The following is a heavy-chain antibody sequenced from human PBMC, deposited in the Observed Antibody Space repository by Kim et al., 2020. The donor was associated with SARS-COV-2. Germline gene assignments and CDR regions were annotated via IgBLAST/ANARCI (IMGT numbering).Heavy chain of an antibody. CDR2: IYYSGST. V-gene: IGHV4-31*03. J-gene: IGHJ6*02. Sequence: SETLSLTCTVSGGSISSGGYYWSWIRQHPGKGLEWIGYIYYSGSTYYNPSLKSRVTISVDTSKNQFSLKLSSVTAADTAVYYCARDSKRGLVLPYGMDVWGQGTTVTVSS. D-gene: IGHD6-19*01. CDR3: ARDSKRGLVLPYGMDV. CDR1: GGSISSGGYY.